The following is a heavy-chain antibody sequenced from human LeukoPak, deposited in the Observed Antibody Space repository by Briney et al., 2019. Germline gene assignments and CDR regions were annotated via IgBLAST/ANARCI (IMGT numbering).Heavy chain of an antibody. Sequence: GGSLRLFCSASGFTFSSNSMHWVRQVPGKGLEYVAAISSNGGDSYYADSVKGRFTISRDNSKNTLYLQMSSLRVEDTALYYCVREGRYCGGGSCFWGQGTLVTVSS. J-gene: IGHJ4*02. CDR3: VREGRYCGGGSCF. CDR2: ISSNGGDS. V-gene: IGHV3-64D*06. CDR1: GFTFSSNS. D-gene: IGHD2-15*01.